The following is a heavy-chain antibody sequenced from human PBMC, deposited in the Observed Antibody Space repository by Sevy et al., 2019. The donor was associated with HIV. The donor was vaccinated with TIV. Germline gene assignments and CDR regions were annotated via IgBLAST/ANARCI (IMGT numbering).Heavy chain of an antibody. V-gene: IGHV5-51*01. CDR2: IYPGDSDT. CDR1: GYTFTSYW. CDR3: ARQKSDYYDSSGYDY. Sequence: GESLKISCKGSGYTFTSYWIGWVRQMPGKGLQWMGIIYPGDSDTRYSPSFQGQVTISADESISTAYLQWSSLKASDTATYYCARQKSDYYDSSGYDYWGQGTLVTVSS. D-gene: IGHD3-22*01. J-gene: IGHJ4*02.